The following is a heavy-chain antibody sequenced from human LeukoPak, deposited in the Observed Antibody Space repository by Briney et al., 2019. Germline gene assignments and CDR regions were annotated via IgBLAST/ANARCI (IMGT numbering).Heavy chain of an antibody. J-gene: IGHJ4*02. CDR1: GFTFSSYW. D-gene: IGHD1-14*01. Sequence: PGGSLRLSCAASGFTFSSYWMHWVRQAPGKGLEWVSGISWNSGSIGYADSVKGRFTISRDNAKNSLYLQMNSLRAEDTALYYCAKDRNREAYYFDYWGQGTLVTVSS. CDR3: AKDRNREAYYFDY. V-gene: IGHV3-9*01. CDR2: ISWNSGSI.